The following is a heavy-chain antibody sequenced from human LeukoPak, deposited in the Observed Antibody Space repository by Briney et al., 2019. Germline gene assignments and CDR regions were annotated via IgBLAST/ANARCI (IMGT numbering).Heavy chain of an antibody. CDR3: ARDSLYGSGNTNWFDP. J-gene: IGHJ5*02. Sequence: ASVKVSCKASGYTFTSYGISWVRQAPGQGPEWMGWISAYNGNTNYAQKLQGRVTMTTDTSTSTAYMELRSLRSDDTAVYYCARDSLYGSGNTNWFDPWGQGTLVTISS. D-gene: IGHD3-10*01. CDR2: ISAYNGNT. CDR1: GYTFTSYG. V-gene: IGHV1-18*04.